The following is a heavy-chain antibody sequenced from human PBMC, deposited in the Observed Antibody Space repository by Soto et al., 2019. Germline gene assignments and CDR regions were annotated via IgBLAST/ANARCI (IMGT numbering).Heavy chain of an antibody. CDR1: GFTFSNCA. CDR2: ISDSAGNT. CDR3: AKVNITEADTGWFDT. V-gene: IGHV3-23*01. Sequence: PGGSLRLSCAASGFTFSNCAMSWVRQAPGKGLEWVSGISDSAGNTYYADSVKGRFTTSRDNSKNTLYLQMSGLRVEDTAVYYCAKVNITEADTGWFDTWGQGTLVTVSS. J-gene: IGHJ5*02. D-gene: IGHD1-20*01.